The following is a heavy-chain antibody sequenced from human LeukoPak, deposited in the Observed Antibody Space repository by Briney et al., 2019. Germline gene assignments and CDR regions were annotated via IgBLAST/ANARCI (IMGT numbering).Heavy chain of an antibody. CDR3: AKDACGGYCYRLYYFDY. CDR2: ISGSGGST. Sequence: GGSLRPSCAASGFTFSSYAMSWVRQAPGKGLEWVSAISGSGGSTYYADSVKGRFTISRDNSKNTLYLQMNSLRAEDTAVYYCAKDACGGYCYRLYYFDYWGQGNLVTVSS. J-gene: IGHJ4*02. CDR1: GFTFSSYA. V-gene: IGHV3-23*01. D-gene: IGHD2-21*02.